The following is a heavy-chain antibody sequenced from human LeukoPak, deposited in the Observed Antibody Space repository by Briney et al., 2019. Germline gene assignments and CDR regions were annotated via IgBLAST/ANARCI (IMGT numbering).Heavy chain of an antibody. CDR1: GDSNHYYY. J-gene: IGHJ4*02. CDR3: ARKGGHFDY. D-gene: IGHD2-15*01. CDR2: VYYNGSA. V-gene: IGHV4-59*01. Sequence: PSETVSLTCTVSGDSNHYYYWRWIRQSTGKGLEWIGYVYYNGSAKYNPSLKSRVTISVDMSKNQFSLKVSSVTAADTAIYYCARKGGHFDYWGQGTLVTVSS.